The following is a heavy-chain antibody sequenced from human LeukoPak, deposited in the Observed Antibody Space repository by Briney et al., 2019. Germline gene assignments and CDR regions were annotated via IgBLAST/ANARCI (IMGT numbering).Heavy chain of an antibody. Sequence: KISCKASGYSFNSYWIGWVRQMPGKGLDWMGIIFPGDSDTRYSPSFQGHVTISVDKSITTAYLHWSSLKASDRAMYYCARREYTARHIHIDQWGQGTPVTVSS. CDR3: ARREYTARHIHIDQ. J-gene: IGHJ4*02. D-gene: IGHD2-21*01. CDR1: GYSFNSYW. CDR2: IFPGDSDT. V-gene: IGHV5-51*01.